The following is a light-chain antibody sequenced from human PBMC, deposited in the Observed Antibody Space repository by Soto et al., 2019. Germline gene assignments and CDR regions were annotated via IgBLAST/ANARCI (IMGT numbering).Light chain of an antibody. V-gene: IGKV1-39*01. Sequence: IQMTQSPASLSASVRDRVTITCRASQNIGSSLKWYRQKPGKAPELEIYGVSTLHGGLPSTFSGSGSGTDFTLTISSLRPDDFAVYFCQQSYRVQYTFGQGTTLEIK. CDR3: QQSYRVQYT. J-gene: IGKJ2*01. CDR1: QNIGSS. CDR2: GVS.